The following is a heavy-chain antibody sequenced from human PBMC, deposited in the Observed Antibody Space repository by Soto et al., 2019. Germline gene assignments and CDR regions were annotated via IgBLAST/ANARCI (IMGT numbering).Heavy chain of an antibody. CDR3: ARDMGCSSTSCYYYYGMDV. Sequence: ESGGGVVQPGRSLRLSCAASGFTFSSYAMHWVRQAPGKGLEWVAVISYDGSSKYYADSVKGRFTISRDNSKNTLYLQMNSLRAEDTAVYYCARDMGCSSTSCYYYYGMDVWGQGTTVTVSS. D-gene: IGHD2-2*01. CDR2: ISYDGSSK. CDR1: GFTFSSYA. J-gene: IGHJ6*02. V-gene: IGHV3-30-3*01.